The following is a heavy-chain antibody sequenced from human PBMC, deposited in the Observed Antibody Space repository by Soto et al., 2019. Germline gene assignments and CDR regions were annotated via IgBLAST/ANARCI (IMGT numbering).Heavy chain of an antibody. V-gene: IGHV4-31*03. CDR3: ARGGCIFVVNGIGRDAFDI. D-gene: IGHD2-21*01. CDR2: IYYSGST. Sequence: SETLSLTCTVSGGSISSGGYYWSWICQHPGKGLEWIGYIYYSGSTYYNPSLKSRVTISVDTSKNQFSLKLSSVTAADTAVYYCARGGCIFVVNGIGRDAFDICGQGTMVT. J-gene: IGHJ3*02. CDR1: GGSISSGGYY.